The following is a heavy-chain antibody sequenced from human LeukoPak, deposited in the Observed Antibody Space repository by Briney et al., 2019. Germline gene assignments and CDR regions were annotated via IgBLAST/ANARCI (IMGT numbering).Heavy chain of an antibody. CDR1: GYTFTGYY. Sequence: ASVKVSCKASGYTFTGYYMHWARQAPGQGLEWMGWINPNSGGTNYAQKFQGRVTMTRDTSISTAYMELSRLRSDDTAVYYCARVYSNFIRSGDDAFDIWGQGTMVTVSS. CDR3: ARVYSNFIRSGDDAFDI. V-gene: IGHV1-2*02. D-gene: IGHD4-11*01. J-gene: IGHJ3*02. CDR2: INPNSGGT.